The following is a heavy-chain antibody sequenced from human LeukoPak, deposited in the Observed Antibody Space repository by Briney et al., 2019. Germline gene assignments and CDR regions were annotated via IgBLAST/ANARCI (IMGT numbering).Heavy chain of an antibody. CDR3: IPPAAGLRRTISTEYFQH. CDR2: ISGSGETI. V-gene: IGHV3-48*03. CDR1: GLTFSSYE. D-gene: IGHD6-13*01. J-gene: IGHJ1*01. Sequence: GGSLRLSCAAAGLTFSSYEMYWVRQAPGKGLEWVSYISGSGETIYYADSVKSRFTISRDNANKSLYLRMSSLRVEDTAIYYCIPPAAGLRRTISTEYFQHWGQGALVTVSS.